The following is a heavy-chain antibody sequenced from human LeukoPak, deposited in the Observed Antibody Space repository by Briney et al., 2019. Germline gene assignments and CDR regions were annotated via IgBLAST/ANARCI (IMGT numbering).Heavy chain of an antibody. D-gene: IGHD2-21*02. CDR2: IYYSGST. V-gene: IGHV4-59*01. CDR1: GGSISSYY. J-gene: IGHJ3*02. CDR3: ARELLAYCGGDCYSRAFDI. Sequence: SETLSLTCTVSGGSISSYYWSWIRQPPGKGLEWIGYIYYSGSTNYNPSLKSRVTIPVDTSKNQFSLKLSSVTAADTAVYYCARELLAYCGGDCYSRAFDIWGQGTMVTVSS.